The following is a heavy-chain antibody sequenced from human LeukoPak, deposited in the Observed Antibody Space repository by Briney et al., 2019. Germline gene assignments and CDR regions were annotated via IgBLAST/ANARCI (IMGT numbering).Heavy chain of an antibody. CDR3: ARVDSSGYYGLLYYFDY. J-gene: IGHJ4*02. CDR1: GGSMSTYH. D-gene: IGHD3-22*01. Sequence: SETLSLTCTVSGGSMSTYHWGWIRQPPGKGLEWIGYIYYSGSTNYNHSLKGRVTISVDTSKNQFSLKLSSVTAADTAVYYCARVDSSGYYGLLYYFDYWGQGTLVTVSS. CDR2: IYYSGST. V-gene: IGHV4-59*01.